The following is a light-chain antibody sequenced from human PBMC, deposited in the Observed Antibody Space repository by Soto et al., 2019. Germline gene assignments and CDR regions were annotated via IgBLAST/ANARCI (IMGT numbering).Light chain of an antibody. Sequence: QSVLTQRASVSGSPGQSITISCTGTSSDVGGYNYVSWYQQPPGKAPKLIIYEVSNRPSGVSNRFSGSKSGNTASLTISGLQAEDEADYYCGSYTSSSTYVFGTGTKVTVL. CDR1: SSDVGGYNY. V-gene: IGLV2-14*01. J-gene: IGLJ1*01. CDR2: EVS. CDR3: GSYTSSSTYV.